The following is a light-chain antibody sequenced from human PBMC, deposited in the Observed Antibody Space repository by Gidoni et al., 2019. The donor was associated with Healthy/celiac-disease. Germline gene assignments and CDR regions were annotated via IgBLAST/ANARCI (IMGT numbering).Light chain of an antibody. CDR3: QQLNSYPRT. J-gene: IGKJ2*02. CDR1: QGISSY. CDR2: AAS. Sequence: DIQLTQSPSFLSASVGDRVTITCRASQGISSYLAWYQQQPGKAPKLLIYAASTLQSAVPSRFSVSGSGTEFTLTISSLQPEDFATYYCQQLNSYPRTFGQXTKLEIK. V-gene: IGKV1-9*01.